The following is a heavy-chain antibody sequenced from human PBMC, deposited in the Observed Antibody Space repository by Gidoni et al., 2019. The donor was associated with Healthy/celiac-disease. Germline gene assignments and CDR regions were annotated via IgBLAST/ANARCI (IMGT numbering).Heavy chain of an antibody. CDR1: GGSFSGYY. Sequence: VYGGSFSGYYWSWIRQPPGKGLEWIGEINHSGSTNYNPSLKSRVTISVDTSKNQFSLKLSSVTAADTAVYYCARVGISAQDYWGQGTLVTVSS. V-gene: IGHV4-34*01. CDR2: INHSGST. J-gene: IGHJ4*02. CDR3: ARVGISAQDY. D-gene: IGHD6-6*01.